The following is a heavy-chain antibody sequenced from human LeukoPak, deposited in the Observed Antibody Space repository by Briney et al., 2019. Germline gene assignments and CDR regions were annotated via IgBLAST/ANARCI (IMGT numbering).Heavy chain of an antibody. CDR2: INNSGST. Sequence: KPAETLSLTCAVYGASFRDSYWSWIRQSPEKGREWIGEINNSGSTSYNPSLNRRVIMSVDRSKNQFSLRLTSVTAADTAVYYCARGRYGPRLGNWGQGTLVTVSS. CDR1: GASFRDSY. V-gene: IGHV4-34*01. D-gene: IGHD3-16*01. J-gene: IGHJ4*02. CDR3: ARGRYGPRLGN.